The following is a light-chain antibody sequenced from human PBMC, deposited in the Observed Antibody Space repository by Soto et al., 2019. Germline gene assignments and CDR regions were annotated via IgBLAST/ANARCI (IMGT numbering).Light chain of an antibody. CDR2: NSS. V-gene: IGKV3-20*01. CDR3: QQYRDLPQT. CDR1: QSVRSNY. Sequence: EIVLTQSPGTLSLSPGERATLSCRASQSVRSNYLAWYQQKPGQAPRLLIHNSSTRATGIPARFSGSGSGTDFTLTISRLEPEDFALYSCQQYRDLPQTFGQGTQVEIK. J-gene: IGKJ1*01.